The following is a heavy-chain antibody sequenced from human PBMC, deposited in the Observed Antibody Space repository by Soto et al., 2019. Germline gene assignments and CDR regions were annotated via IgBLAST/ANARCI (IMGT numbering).Heavy chain of an antibody. CDR3: ARAVLPATAPFDY. CDR1: GGYISNYY. V-gene: IGHV4-59*01. D-gene: IGHD2-2*01. Sequence: SETLSLTCIVSGGYISNYYWSWIRQPPGKGLEWIGYIYYSGSTNYNPSLQSRVTISVDTSKNQFSLKLSSVTAAGTAVYYCARAVLPATAPFDYWGQGTLVTVSS. CDR2: IYYSGST. J-gene: IGHJ4*02.